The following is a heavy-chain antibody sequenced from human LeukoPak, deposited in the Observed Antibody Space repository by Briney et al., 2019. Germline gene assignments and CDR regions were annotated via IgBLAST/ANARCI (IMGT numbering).Heavy chain of an antibody. CDR3: ARAAATHGPDYFNY. Sequence: GGSLRLSCAASGFTFSSYWMSWVRQAPGKGLEWVANIKQDGSEKYYVDSVKGRFTISRDNAKNSLYLQMNSLRAEDTAVYYCARAAATHGPDYFNYWGQGTLVTVSS. CDR1: GFTFSSYW. V-gene: IGHV3-7*04. D-gene: IGHD1-26*01. CDR2: IKQDGSEK. J-gene: IGHJ4*02.